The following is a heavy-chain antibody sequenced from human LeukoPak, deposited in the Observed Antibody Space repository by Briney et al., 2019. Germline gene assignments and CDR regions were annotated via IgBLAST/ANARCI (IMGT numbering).Heavy chain of an antibody. CDR2: IYPADSDT. D-gene: IGHD2-2*02. J-gene: IGHJ4*02. Sequence: GEFLKISCKGSGYIFTSYWIAWVRQMPGKGLEWMGIIYPADSDTRYSPSFQGQVTISADKSISTAYLQWSSLKASDTAMYYCARQGRDCSSTSCYRDFDYWGQGTLVTVSS. V-gene: IGHV5-51*01. CDR1: GYIFTSYW. CDR3: ARQGRDCSSTSCYRDFDY.